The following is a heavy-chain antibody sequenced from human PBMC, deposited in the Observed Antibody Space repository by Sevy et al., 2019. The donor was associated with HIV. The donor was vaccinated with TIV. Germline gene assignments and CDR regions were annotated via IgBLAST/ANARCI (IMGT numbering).Heavy chain of an antibody. J-gene: IGHJ6*03. CDR1: GYSISSGYY. D-gene: IGHD5-12*01. CDR2: IYHSGST. CDR3: ARKRGYSGYAYYYYYMDV. Sequence: SETLSLTCAVSGYSISSGYYWGWIRQPPGKGLEWIGSIYHSGSTYYNPSLKSRVTISVDTSKNQFSPKLSSVTAADTAVYYCARKRGYSGYAYYYYYMDVWGKGTTVTVSS. V-gene: IGHV4-38-2*01.